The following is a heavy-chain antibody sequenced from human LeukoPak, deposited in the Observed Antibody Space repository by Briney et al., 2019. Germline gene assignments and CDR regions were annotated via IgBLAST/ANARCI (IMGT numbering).Heavy chain of an antibody. CDR2: IIPIFGTA. D-gene: IGHD6-6*01. Sequence: GASVKVSCKASVGTFSSYAISWVRQAPGQGLEWMGGIIPIFGTANYAQKFQGRVTITADESTSIAYMEQSSLRSEDTAVYYCAREFVHSSSYYYYYYMDVWGKGTTVTVSS. CDR1: VGTFSSYA. J-gene: IGHJ6*03. V-gene: IGHV1-69*13. CDR3: AREFVHSSSYYYYYYMDV.